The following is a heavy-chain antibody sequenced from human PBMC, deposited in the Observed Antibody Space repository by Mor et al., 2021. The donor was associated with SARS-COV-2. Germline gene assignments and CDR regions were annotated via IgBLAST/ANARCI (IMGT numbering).Heavy chain of an antibody. V-gene: IGHV4-39*01. D-gene: IGHD2-15*01. CDR3: ARHGDGAVVNS. J-gene: IGHJ4*02. Sequence: FYNPSLKSRVTISVDTTKNLFSLKLTSVTAADTAVYYCARHGDGAVVNSWGQGTLVTVSS.